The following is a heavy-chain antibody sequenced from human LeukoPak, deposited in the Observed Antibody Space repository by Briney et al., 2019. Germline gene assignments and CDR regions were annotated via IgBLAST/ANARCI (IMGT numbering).Heavy chain of an antibody. Sequence: SETLSLTCAVYGGSSSGYYWSWIRQPPGKGLEWIGEINHSGSTNYNPSLKSRVTISVDTSKNQFSLKLSSVTAADTAVYYCARGRRTARLNYYYMDVWGKGTTVTVSS. CDR3: ARGRRTARLNYYYMDV. V-gene: IGHV4-34*01. D-gene: IGHD6-6*01. CDR2: INHSGST. J-gene: IGHJ6*03. CDR1: GGSSSGYY.